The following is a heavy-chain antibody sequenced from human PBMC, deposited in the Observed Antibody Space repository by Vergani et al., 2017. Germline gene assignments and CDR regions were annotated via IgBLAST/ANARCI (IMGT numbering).Heavy chain of an antibody. CDR3: ARRQVAAATYNWFDP. Sequence: QLQLQESGPGLVKPSETLSLTCTVSGGSISSSSYYWGWIRQPPGKGLEWIGSIYYSGSTYYNPSFKSRVTISVDTSKNHFSLKLSSVTAADTAVYDCARRQVAAATYNWFDPWGQGTLVTVSS. CDR2: IYYSGST. D-gene: IGHD2-2*01. V-gene: IGHV4-39*02. CDR1: GGSISSSSYY. J-gene: IGHJ5*02.